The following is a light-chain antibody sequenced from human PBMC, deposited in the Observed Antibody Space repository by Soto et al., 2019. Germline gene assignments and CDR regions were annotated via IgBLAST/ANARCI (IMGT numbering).Light chain of an antibody. Sequence: QSALTQPPSASGSPGQSVTISCTGTSSDVGGYNYVSWYQQHPGKAPKLMIYDVSKRPSGVPDRFSGSKSGNTASLTISGLQAEDEADYYCCSYAGSYTLVFGGGTKLTVL. V-gene: IGLV2-11*01. CDR2: DVS. CDR3: CSYAGSYTLV. CDR1: SSDVGGYNY. J-gene: IGLJ2*01.